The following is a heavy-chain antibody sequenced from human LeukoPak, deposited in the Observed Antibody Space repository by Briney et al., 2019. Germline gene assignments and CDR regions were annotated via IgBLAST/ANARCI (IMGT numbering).Heavy chain of an antibody. V-gene: IGHV1-58*01. CDR1: GFTFTTSA. D-gene: IGHD3-22*01. CDR3: AAASNYYDRSNYYSYAMDV. CDR2: IVVGSGNT. Sequence: ASVKVSCKASGFTFTTSAVQWVQQARGQRLEWIGWIVVGSGNTNYAQKFQERVTITRDMSTSTVYMDPSSQRSEDTAVYYCAAASNYYDRSNYYSYAMDVWGQGTTVTVSS. J-gene: IGHJ6*02.